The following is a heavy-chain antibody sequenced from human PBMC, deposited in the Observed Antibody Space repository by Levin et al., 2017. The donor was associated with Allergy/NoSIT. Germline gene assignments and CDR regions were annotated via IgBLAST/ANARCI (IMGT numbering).Heavy chain of an antibody. J-gene: IGHJ4*02. V-gene: IGHV3-53*01. CDR1: GFTVSSHY. D-gene: IGHD2-15*01. Sequence: GESLKISCAASGFTVSSHYMSWVRQAPGKGLEWVSVIYSGGSTYYADSVKGRFTISRDNSKNTLYLQMNSLRAEDTAVYYCARDRTRGYCSGGSCYSVYFDYWGQGTLVTVSS. CDR3: ARDRTRGYCSGGSCYSVYFDY. CDR2: IYSGGST.